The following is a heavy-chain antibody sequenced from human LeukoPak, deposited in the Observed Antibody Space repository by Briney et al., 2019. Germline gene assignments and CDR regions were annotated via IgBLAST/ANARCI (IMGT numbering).Heavy chain of an antibody. Sequence: GGSLRLSCAASGFTFSSYGMHWVRQAPGKGLEWVAVISYDGSNKYYADSVKGRFTISRDNSKNTLYLQMNSLRAEDTAVYYCAKDPSRWIAALHRGDWFDPWGQGTLVTVSS. CDR1: GFTFSSYG. J-gene: IGHJ5*02. CDR3: AKDPSRWIAALHRGDWFDP. CDR2: ISYDGSNK. V-gene: IGHV3-30*18. D-gene: IGHD6-6*01.